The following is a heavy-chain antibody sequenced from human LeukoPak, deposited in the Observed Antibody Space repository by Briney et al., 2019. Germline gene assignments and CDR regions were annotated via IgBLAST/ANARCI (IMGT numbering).Heavy chain of an antibody. J-gene: IGHJ4*02. CDR3: AKDRDSYYGSGSEFDY. V-gene: IGHV3-21*01. CDR2: ISSSSSYI. D-gene: IGHD3-10*01. Sequence: PGGSLRLSCAASGFTFSSYSMNWVRQAPGKGLEWVSSISSSSSYIYYADSVKGRFTISRENSKNTLYLQMNSLRAEDTAVYYCAKDRDSYYGSGSEFDYWGQGTLVTVSS. CDR1: GFTFSSYS.